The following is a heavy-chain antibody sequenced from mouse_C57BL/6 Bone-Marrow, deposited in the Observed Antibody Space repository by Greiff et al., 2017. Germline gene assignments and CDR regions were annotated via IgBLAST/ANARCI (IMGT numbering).Heavy chain of an antibody. D-gene: IGHD2-4*01. V-gene: IGHV1-74*01. CDR3: AIVEDIYYDYGAWFAY. J-gene: IGHJ3*01. CDR2: IHPSDSDT. Sequence: QVQLQQPGAELVKPGASVKVSCKASGYTFTSYWMHWVKQRPGQGLEWIGRIHPSDSDTNYNQKFKGKATLTVDKSSSTAYMQLSSLTSEDSAVYYCAIVEDIYYDYGAWFAYWGQGTLVTVSA. CDR1: GYTFTSYW.